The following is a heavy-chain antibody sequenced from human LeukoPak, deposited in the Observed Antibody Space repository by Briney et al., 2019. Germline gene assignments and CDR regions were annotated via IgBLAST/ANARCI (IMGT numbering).Heavy chain of an antibody. Sequence: PGGSLRLSCAASGFIFSDYYMTWIRQAPGKGLEWVSHISSSDYTEYHADSVKGRFTISRDNAKNSLYLQMNSLRAEDTAVYFCATDRGGGSCFSTWGQGTLVTVSS. D-gene: IGHD2-15*01. CDR1: GFIFSDYY. CDR3: ATDRGGGSCFST. CDR2: ISSSDYTE. J-gene: IGHJ5*02. V-gene: IGHV3-11*04.